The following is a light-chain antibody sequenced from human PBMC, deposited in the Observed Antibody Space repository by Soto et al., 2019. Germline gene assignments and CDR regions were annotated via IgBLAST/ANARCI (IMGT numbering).Light chain of an antibody. J-gene: IGKJ4*01. CDR2: GAT. CDR3: QQYSSPHLT. Sequence: ENVLTQSPGTLSLSPGERATLSCRASQSVSSSYLAWYQQKPGQAPRLLIHGATSRATGIPDRFSGSGSGTAFTLTISRLEPEDFAVYYCQQYSSPHLTFGGGTRVEIK. CDR1: QSVSSSY. V-gene: IGKV3-20*01.